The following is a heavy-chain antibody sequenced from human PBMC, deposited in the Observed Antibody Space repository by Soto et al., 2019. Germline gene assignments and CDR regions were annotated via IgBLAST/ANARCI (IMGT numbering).Heavy chain of an antibody. CDR3: ARDMSNSWLRFSTLDY. CDR1: GFTFSSYA. Sequence: GGSLRLSCAASGFTFSSYAMSWVRQAPGKGLEWVSAISGSGGSTYYADSVKGRFTISRDNSKNTLYLQMNSLRAEDTAVYYCARDMSNSWLRFSTLDYWGQGTLVTVSS. D-gene: IGHD5-12*01. J-gene: IGHJ4*02. CDR2: ISGSGGST. V-gene: IGHV3-23*01.